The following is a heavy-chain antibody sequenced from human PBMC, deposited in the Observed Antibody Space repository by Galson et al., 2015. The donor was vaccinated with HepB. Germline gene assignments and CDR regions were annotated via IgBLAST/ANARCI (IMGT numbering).Heavy chain of an antibody. D-gene: IGHD3-9*01. CDR3: TRSNLDLLTPDRFVY. J-gene: IGHJ4*02. CDR1: GGSISSSGYY. V-gene: IGHV4-39*02. CDR2: IFRSGTT. Sequence: SETLSLTCAVSGGSISSSGYYWGWIRQPPGKTLEWIGSIFRSGTTYHNPSLKSRVIISVDTSKNHFSLNLNSVTAADTAVYYCTRSNLDLLTPDRFVYWGQGTLVTVSS.